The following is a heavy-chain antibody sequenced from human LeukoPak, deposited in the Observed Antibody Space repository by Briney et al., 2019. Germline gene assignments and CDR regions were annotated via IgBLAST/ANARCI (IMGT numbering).Heavy chain of an antibody. CDR3: VRSTGFGELFPFDY. CDR1: GFTFSSYE. Sequence: AVSLRLSCVTSGFTFSSYEMNWVRQAPGKGLEWVSHIGSSDTSIDYADSVKGRFTISRDNAKNSLFLQMNSLRAEDTAVYYCVRSTGFGELFPFDYWGQGTQVTVSS. CDR2: IGSSDTSI. D-gene: IGHD3-10*01. V-gene: IGHV3-48*03. J-gene: IGHJ4*02.